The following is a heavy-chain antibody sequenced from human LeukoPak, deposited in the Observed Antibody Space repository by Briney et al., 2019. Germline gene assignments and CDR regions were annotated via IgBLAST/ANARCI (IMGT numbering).Heavy chain of an antibody. CDR1: GCTFSSHS. CDR2: ISSSSSYI. Sequence: PGGSLRLSCASSGCTFSSHSMNGVRQARGKGLEWVSSISSSSSYIYYADSVKGRFTISRDNAKNSLYLQMNSLRAEDTAVYYCARGSYSGDYWGQGTLVTVSS. V-gene: IGHV3-21*01. D-gene: IGHD2-21*01. CDR3: ARGSYSGDY. J-gene: IGHJ4*02.